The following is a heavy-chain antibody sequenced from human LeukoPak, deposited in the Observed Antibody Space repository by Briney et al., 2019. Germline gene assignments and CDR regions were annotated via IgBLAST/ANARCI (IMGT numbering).Heavy chain of an antibody. Sequence: SQTLSLTCTVSGDSITSGSYYWSWIRQPAGKGLEWIGRIFISGGTNYNPSLRSRVTMSLDTSKNQFSLKLYSVTAADTAVYYCARGGYYGSGNDFRFDPWGQGTLVTVSS. J-gene: IGHJ5*02. CDR3: ARGGYYGSGNDFRFDP. V-gene: IGHV4-61*02. CDR1: GDSITSGSYY. D-gene: IGHD3-10*01. CDR2: IFISGGT.